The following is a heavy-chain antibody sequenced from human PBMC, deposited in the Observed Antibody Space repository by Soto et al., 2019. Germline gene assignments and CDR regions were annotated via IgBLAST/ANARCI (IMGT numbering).Heavy chain of an antibody. CDR3: AKGRAVVTAIYY. D-gene: IGHD2-21*02. V-gene: IGHV3-23*01. J-gene: IGHJ4*02. CDR2: ISGSGGST. Sequence: PGGSLRLSCAASGFTFSSYAMSWVRQAPGKGLEWVSAISGSGGSTYYADSVKGRFTISRDNSKNTLYLQVNSLRAEDTAVYYCAKGRAVVTAIYYWGQGTLVTVSS. CDR1: GFTFSSYA.